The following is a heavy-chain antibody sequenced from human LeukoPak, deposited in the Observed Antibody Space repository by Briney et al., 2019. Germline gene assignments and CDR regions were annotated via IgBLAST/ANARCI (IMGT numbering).Heavy chain of an antibody. CDR1: GDSVSSTGYY. CDR3: AKAGARYSHSSGLYAFDV. J-gene: IGHJ3*01. CDR2: IYYSGST. V-gene: IGHV4-39*01. D-gene: IGHD3-22*01. Sequence: EPSETLSLTCTVSGDSVSSTGYYWGWIRQPPGKGLEWIGSIYYSGSTYYNPSLKSRVTMSEDTSKNQFSLRLSSVNAADTAVYYCAKAGARYSHSSGLYAFDVWGQGTMVTVSS.